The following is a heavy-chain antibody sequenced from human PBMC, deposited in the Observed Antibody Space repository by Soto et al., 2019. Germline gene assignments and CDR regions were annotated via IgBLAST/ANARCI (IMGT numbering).Heavy chain of an antibody. D-gene: IGHD3-22*01. CDR1: GFTFSGYS. CDR3: ARAPYYYDSSGYWAY. V-gene: IGHV3-21*01. CDR2: ISSSSSYI. J-gene: IGHJ4*02. Sequence: GGSLRLSCAASGFTFSGYSMNWVRQASGKGLEWVSSISSSSSYIYYADSVKGRFTISRDNAKNSLYLQMNSLRAEDTAVYYCARAPYYYDSSGYWAYWGQGTLVTV.